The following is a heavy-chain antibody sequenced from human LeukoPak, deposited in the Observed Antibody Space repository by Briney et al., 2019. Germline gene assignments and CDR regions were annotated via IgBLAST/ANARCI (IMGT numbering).Heavy chain of an antibody. V-gene: IGHV1-18*01. D-gene: IGHD6-19*01. J-gene: IGHJ5*02. Sequence: ASVKVSCKASGYIFSSYGITWVRQAPGQGLEWMGWISAYNGNTNYAQNLQGRATMTADTSTSTAYMELRSLRSDDTAVYYCARGQLPGIAVAGTWWFDPWGQGTLVTVSS. CDR2: ISAYNGNT. CDR1: GYIFSSYG. CDR3: ARGQLPGIAVAGTWWFDP.